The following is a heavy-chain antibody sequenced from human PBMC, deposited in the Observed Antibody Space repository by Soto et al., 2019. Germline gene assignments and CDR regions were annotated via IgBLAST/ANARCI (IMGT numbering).Heavy chain of an antibody. V-gene: IGHV1-2*02. CDR3: ASSEGNYYYYGMDV. CDR1: GYTFTGYY. CDR2: INPNSGDT. Sequence: SVKVSFKASGYTFTGYYVHWVRQAPGQGLEWMGWINPNSGDTYLAQRFQGRVTMNRDTSIGTAYMELRGLTSDDTAVYYCASSEGNYYYYGMDVWGQGTTVTVSS. J-gene: IGHJ6*02.